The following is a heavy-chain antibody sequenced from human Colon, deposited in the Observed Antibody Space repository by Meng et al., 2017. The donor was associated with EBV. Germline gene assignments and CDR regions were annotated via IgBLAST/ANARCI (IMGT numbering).Heavy chain of an antibody. CDR1: GGSISSGDYY. CDR3: ARDRKHYGERGWFDP. D-gene: IGHD4-17*01. J-gene: IGHJ5*02. V-gene: IGHV4-30-4*01. CDR2: IYYSGST. Sequence: QGQVPESGPGLVPPSPTLALTCTVSGGSISSGDYYWSWIRQPPGKGLEWIGYIYYSGSTYSNASLKSRVTISIDRSKNQFSLKLSSVTAADTAVYYCARDRKHYGERGWFDPWGQGTLVTVSS.